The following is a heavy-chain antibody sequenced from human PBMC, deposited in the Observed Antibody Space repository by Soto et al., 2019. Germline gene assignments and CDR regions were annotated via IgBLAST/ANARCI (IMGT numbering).Heavy chain of an antibody. D-gene: IGHD3-10*01. CDR2: INTYNGNT. Sequence: ASVKVSCKASGYIFTSHGISWVRQAPGQGLEWMGWINTYNGNTNHAQKLQGRVTMTTDTSTSTAYMELRSLRSDDTAVYYCARGVGSGTYYNQYNWFDPWGQGTLVTVSS. CDR1: GYIFTSHG. CDR3: ARGVGSGTYYNQYNWFDP. J-gene: IGHJ5*02. V-gene: IGHV1-18*01.